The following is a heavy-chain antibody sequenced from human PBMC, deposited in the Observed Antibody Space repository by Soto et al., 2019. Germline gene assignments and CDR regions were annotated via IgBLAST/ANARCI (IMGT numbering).Heavy chain of an antibody. D-gene: IGHD3-10*01. Sequence: GGSLRLSCAASGFTFSGSAMHWVRQASGKGLEWVGRIRSKANSYATAYAASVKGRFTISRDDSKNTAYLQMNSLKTEDTAVYYCTRLWVRGNIVFGFDPWGQGTLVTVSS. CDR1: GFTFSGSA. V-gene: IGHV3-73*01. CDR3: TRLWVRGNIVFGFDP. J-gene: IGHJ5*02. CDR2: IRSKANSYAT.